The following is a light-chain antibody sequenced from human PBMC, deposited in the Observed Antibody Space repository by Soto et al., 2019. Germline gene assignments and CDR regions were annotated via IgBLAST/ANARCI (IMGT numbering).Light chain of an antibody. Sequence: QSVLTQPPSASGSLGQSVTISCTGTSSDVGGYNYVSWHQQDPGKAPKVMIYEVTKRPPGVPDRFSGSKSGNTASLTVSGLQAEDEADYYCSSFAGGGNPVLLGGGTKVTVL. V-gene: IGLV2-8*01. CDR2: EVT. CDR1: SSDVGGYNY. J-gene: IGLJ2*01. CDR3: SSFAGGGNPVL.